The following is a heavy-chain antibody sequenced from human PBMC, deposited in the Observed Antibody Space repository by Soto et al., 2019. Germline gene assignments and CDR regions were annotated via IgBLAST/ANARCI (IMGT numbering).Heavy chain of an antibody. D-gene: IGHD1-26*01. CDR2: IYHLGST. J-gene: IGHJ5*02. CDR3: ARDTQTSSYYSGWFDS. V-gene: IGHV4-4*02. Sequence: PSETLSLTFAVSGGSISSTNWWRWVRQSPGKGLEWIGEIYHLGSTDYNPSLRGRVTISVDKSNNQFSLKMRYLTAADTAVYYCARDTQTSSYYSGWFDSWGQGTLVTVS. CDR1: GGSISSTNW.